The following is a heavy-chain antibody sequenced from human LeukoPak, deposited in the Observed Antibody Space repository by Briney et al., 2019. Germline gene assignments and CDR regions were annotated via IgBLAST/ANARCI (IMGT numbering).Heavy chain of an antibody. Sequence: ASVKVSCKASGYTFTGYYMHWVRQAPGRGLEWMGRINPNSGGTNYAQRFQGRVTMTRDTSISTAYMNLSRLRSDDTAVYYCARDWRGYNYGQDYWGQGTLVTVSS. CDR3: ARDWRGYNYGQDY. V-gene: IGHV1-2*06. J-gene: IGHJ4*02. CDR2: INPNSGGT. D-gene: IGHD5-18*01. CDR1: GYTFTGYY.